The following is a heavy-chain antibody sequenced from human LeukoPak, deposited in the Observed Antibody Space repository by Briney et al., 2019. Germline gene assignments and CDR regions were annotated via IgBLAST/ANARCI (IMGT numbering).Heavy chain of an antibody. V-gene: IGHV1-69*02. Sequence: SVKVSCKASGGTFSSYTISWVRQAPGQGLEWMGRIIPILGIANYAQKFQGRVTITTDESTSTAYMELSSLRSEDTAVYYCKVLDTAMGGENYFDYWGQGTLVTVSS. CDR2: IIPILGIA. J-gene: IGHJ4*02. CDR3: KVLDTAMGGENYFDY. CDR1: GGTFSSYT. D-gene: IGHD5-18*01.